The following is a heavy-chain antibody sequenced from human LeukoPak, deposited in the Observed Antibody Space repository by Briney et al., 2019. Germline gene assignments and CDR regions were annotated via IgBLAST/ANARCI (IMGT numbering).Heavy chain of an antibody. Sequence: GGSLRLSCAASGFTFSSYSMNWVRQAPGKGLEWVSYIRSSSSTIYYADSVKGRFTISRDNAKNSLYLQMNSLRAEDTAIYYCAKCDSSGYQAYYYYYMDAWGKGTTVSISS. CDR3: AKCDSSGYQAYYYYYMDA. CDR1: GFTFSSYS. J-gene: IGHJ6*03. CDR2: IRSSSSTI. D-gene: IGHD3-22*01. V-gene: IGHV3-48*01.